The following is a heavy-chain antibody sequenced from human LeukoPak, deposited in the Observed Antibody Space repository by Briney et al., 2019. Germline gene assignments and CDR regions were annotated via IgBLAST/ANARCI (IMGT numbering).Heavy chain of an antibody. CDR3: ATLHSYGRRTRDY. CDR2: IYYSGST. J-gene: IGHJ4*02. Sequence: KTSETLSLTCTVSGGSISSYYWSWIRQPPGKGLEWIGYIYYSGSTNYNPSLKSRVTISVDTSKNQFSLKLSSVTAADTAVYYCATLHSYGRRTRDYWGQGTLVTVSS. D-gene: IGHD5-18*01. CDR1: GGSISSYY. V-gene: IGHV4-59*01.